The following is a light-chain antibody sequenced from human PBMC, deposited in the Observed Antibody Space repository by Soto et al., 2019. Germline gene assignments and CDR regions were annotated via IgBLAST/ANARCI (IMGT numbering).Light chain of an antibody. CDR3: QQYGSSRWT. Sequence: EIVLTQSPGTLSLSPGERATLSCRASQSVSSSYLAWYQQNRGQAPGLLIHGASSRATGIPDRFSGSGSGTDFTLTISRLEPEDFAVYYRQQYGSSRWTFGQGTKVDIK. CDR1: QSVSSSY. CDR2: GAS. V-gene: IGKV3-20*01. J-gene: IGKJ1*01.